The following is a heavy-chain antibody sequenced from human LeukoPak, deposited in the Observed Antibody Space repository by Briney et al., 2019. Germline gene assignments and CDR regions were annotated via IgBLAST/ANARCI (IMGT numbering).Heavy chain of an antibody. CDR1: GYSISSGYY. V-gene: IGHV4-38-2*01. J-gene: IGHJ6*03. Sequence: TSETLSLTCAVSGYSISSGYYWGWIRQPPGKGLEWIGSIYHSGSTYYNPSLKSRVTISVDTSKNQFSLNLSSVTAADTAVYYRARRYYYNYCMDIWGKGTTATVSS. CDR3: ARRYYYNYCMDI. CDR2: IYHSGST.